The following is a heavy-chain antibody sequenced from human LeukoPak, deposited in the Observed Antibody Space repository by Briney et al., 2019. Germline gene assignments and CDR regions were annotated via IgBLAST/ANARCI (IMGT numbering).Heavy chain of an antibody. Sequence: PGGSLTLSCAASGFTFSDYWMHWVRHAPGKGLVWVSRISSDGSRVTYADSVKGRFTISRDNAKNSLYLQMNSLRAEDTALYYCAKDFYYDSSGYYSVHFDYWGQGTLVTVSS. CDR3: AKDFYYDSSGYYSVHFDY. CDR1: GFTFSDYW. J-gene: IGHJ4*02. V-gene: IGHV3-74*01. D-gene: IGHD3-22*01. CDR2: ISSDGSRV.